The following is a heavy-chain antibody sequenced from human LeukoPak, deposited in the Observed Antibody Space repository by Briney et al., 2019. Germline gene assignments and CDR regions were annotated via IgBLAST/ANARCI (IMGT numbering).Heavy chain of an antibody. J-gene: IGHJ5*02. D-gene: IGHD3-10*01. CDR3: ARGLWFGELPGVNWFDP. V-gene: IGHV4-59*08. CDR2: IYYSGST. CDR1: GGSISSYY. Sequence: PSETLSLTCTVSGGSISSYYWSWIWQPPGKGLEWIGYIYYSGSTNYNPSLKSRVTISVDTSKNQFSLKLSSVTAADTAVYYCARGLWFGELPGVNWFDPWGQGTLVTVSS.